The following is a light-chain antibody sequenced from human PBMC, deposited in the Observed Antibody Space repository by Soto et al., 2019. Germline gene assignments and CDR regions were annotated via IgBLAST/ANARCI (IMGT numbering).Light chain of an antibody. Sequence: QSALTQPASVSGSPGQSITISCTGTSSDVGGYNYVSWYQQHPGKAPNLMIYKVSNRPSGVSNRFSGSTSGNTASLTISGLQAKDEADYNCSAYTSSSTLVFGGGTKLTVL. J-gene: IGLJ2*01. CDR2: KVS. CDR3: SAYTSSSTLV. V-gene: IGLV2-14*01. CDR1: SSDVGGYNY.